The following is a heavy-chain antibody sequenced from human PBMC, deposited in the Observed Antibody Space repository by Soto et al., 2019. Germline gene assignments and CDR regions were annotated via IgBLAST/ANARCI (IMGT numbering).Heavy chain of an antibody. CDR1: GFTFSNYN. CDR3: AREGALKPFSS. CDR2: ISGTGVYI. J-gene: IGHJ5*02. V-gene: IGHV3-21*01. Sequence: GSLRLSCVASGFTFSNYNMNWVRQAPGKGLEWVSHISGTGVYIHYADAVKGRFTISRDNAKSSVYLQMNSLRAEDTAVYYCAREGALKPFSSWGQGALVTVSS.